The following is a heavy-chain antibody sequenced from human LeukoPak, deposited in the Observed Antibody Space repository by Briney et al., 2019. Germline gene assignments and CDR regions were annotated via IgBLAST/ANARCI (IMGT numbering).Heavy chain of an antibody. J-gene: IGHJ5*02. Sequence: SETLSLTCTVSGGSISSGSYYWSWIRQPAGKGLEWIGRIYTSGSTNYNPSLKSRVTISVDTSKNQFSLKLSSVTAADTAVYYCAREGETALAGTNWFDPWGQGTLVTVSS. CDR2: IYTSGST. CDR3: AREGETALAGTNWFDP. D-gene: IGHD5-18*01. V-gene: IGHV4-61*02. CDR1: GGSISSGSYY.